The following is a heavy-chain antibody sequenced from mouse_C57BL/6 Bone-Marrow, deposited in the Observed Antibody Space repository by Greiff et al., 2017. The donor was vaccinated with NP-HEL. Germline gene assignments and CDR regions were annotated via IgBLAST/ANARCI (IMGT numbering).Heavy chain of an antibody. CDR1: GYTFTSYW. J-gene: IGHJ2*01. V-gene: IGHV1-55*01. CDR3: ARPFVHYYGTVYFDF. D-gene: IGHD1-2*01. Sequence: QVQLQQPGAELVKPGASVKMSCKASGYTFTSYWITWVKQRPGQGLEWIGDIYPGSGSTNYNEKFKSKATLTVDTSSSTAYMQLSSLTSEDSAVYYCARPFVHYYGTVYFDFWGRGTTLTVSS. CDR2: IYPGSGST.